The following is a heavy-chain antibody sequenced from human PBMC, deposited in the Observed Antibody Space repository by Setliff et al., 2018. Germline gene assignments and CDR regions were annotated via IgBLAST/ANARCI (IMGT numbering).Heavy chain of an antibody. CDR2: ISAYNGNT. CDR3: ARDQGHGITAAGPDF. CDR1: GYTFSTYG. Sequence: GASVKVSCKDSGYTFSTYGISWVRQAPGQGLEWMGWISAYNGNTNYAQRFQGRVTMTTDTSTSTAYMELSGLRSDDTAVYFCARDQGHGITAAGPDFWGQGTLVTVSS. J-gene: IGHJ4*02. D-gene: IGHD6-13*01. V-gene: IGHV1-18*01.